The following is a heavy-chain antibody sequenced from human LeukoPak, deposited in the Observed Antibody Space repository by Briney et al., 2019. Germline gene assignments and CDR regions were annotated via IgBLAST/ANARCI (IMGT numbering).Heavy chain of an antibody. CDR3: ARSEQFPYYMDV. CDR2: IAPISGDT. V-gene: IGHV1-2*02. D-gene: IGHD6-19*01. CDR1: GYTFTGYY. Sequence: ASVQVSCKTSGYTFTGYYLQWVRQAPARGLEWMGWIAPISGDTDYAHKFQGRVTMTRDTSISTAYMELSGLRSDDTAVYYCARSEQFPYYMDVWGKGTTVTVSS. J-gene: IGHJ6*03.